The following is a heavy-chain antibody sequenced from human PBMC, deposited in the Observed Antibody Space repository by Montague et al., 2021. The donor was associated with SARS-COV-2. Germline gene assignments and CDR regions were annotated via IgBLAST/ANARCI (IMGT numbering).Heavy chain of an antibody. J-gene: IGHJ5*02. CDR2: IHHSGNT. V-gene: IGHV4-38-2*02. CDR1: GRSISTDHY. D-gene: IGHD4-11*01. Sequence: SETLSLTCTVSGRSISTDHYWGWIRQPPGKGLEWIGSIHHSGNTYYNPSLKSRLTISIDTSKNQFSLKLTSLTAADTAVYYCASQVAYLDYFDPWGQGTLVPFSS. CDR3: ASQVAYLDYFDP.